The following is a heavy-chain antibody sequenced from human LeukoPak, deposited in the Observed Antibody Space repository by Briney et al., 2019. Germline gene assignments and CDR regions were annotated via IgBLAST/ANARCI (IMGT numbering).Heavy chain of an antibody. CDR3: ARDSSGWSVWPYFDY. V-gene: IGHV3-74*01. J-gene: IGHJ4*02. Sequence: GGSLRLSCAASGFTFSSYWMHWVRRAPGKGLVWVSRINSDGSSTSYADSVKGRLTISRDNAKNMLYLQMNSLRAEDTAVYYCARDSSGWSVWPYFDYWGQGTLVTVSS. D-gene: IGHD6-19*01. CDR2: INSDGSST. CDR1: GFTFSSYW.